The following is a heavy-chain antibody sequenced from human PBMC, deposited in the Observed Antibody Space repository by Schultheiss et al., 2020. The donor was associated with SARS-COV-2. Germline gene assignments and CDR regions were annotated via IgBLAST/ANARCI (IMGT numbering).Heavy chain of an antibody. CDR3: ARRAPPDIVVVPAVLHYGMDV. Sequence: SETLSLTCTVSGDSISSGDYYWGWIRQPPGKGLEWIGEINHSGSTNYNPSLKSRVTISVDTSKNQFSLKLSSVTAADTAVYYCARRAPPDIVVVPAVLHYGMDVWGQGTTVTVSS. D-gene: IGHD2-2*01. V-gene: IGHV4-39*07. CDR2: INHSGST. CDR1: GDSISSGDYY. J-gene: IGHJ6*02.